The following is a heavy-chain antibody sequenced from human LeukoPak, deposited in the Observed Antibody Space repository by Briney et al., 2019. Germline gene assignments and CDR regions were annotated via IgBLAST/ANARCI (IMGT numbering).Heavy chain of an antibody. CDR3: ARGAPGY. J-gene: IGHJ4*02. V-gene: IGHV4-39*07. CDR1: GDSISSSNYF. CDR2: MFYYGST. Sequence: SETLSLTCTVSGDSISSSNYFWGWIRQPRGKGLEWIGSMFYYGSTYYNASLKSRVTISLDTSKKQFSLKLTSVTAADTAVYYCARGAPGYWGQGTLVTVSS.